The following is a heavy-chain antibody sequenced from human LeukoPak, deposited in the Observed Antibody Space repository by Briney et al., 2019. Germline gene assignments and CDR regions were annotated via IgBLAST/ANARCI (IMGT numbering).Heavy chain of an antibody. D-gene: IGHD4-11*01. CDR3: ARGSRNYNNYEGADY. J-gene: IGHJ4*02. CDR2: ISNSGGT. Sequence: PSETLSLTCAAYGGAFSGYYWSWVRQPPGRGLEWIGEISNSGGTIYNPPLKRRPSISLEVSKDQFSLKRTSLTAADTAVYHRARGSRNYNNYEGADYWGQGTLVTVSS. CDR1: GGAFSGYY. V-gene: IGHV4-34*01.